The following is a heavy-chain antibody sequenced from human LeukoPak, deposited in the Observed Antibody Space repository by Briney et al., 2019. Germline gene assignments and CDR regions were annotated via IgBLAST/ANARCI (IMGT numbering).Heavy chain of an antibody. Sequence: NPSETLSLTCTVSDGSISSYYWNYIRQPPGKGLEWIGYIYSSGSTNYNPSLKSRVTISLDTSKNQFFLNLNSVTAADTAVYYCARGVVRSGSYFAFDIWGQGRLVSVSS. J-gene: IGHJ3*02. CDR2: IYSSGST. CDR3: ARGVVRSGSYFAFDI. V-gene: IGHV4-59*01. D-gene: IGHD3-10*01. CDR1: DGSISSYY.